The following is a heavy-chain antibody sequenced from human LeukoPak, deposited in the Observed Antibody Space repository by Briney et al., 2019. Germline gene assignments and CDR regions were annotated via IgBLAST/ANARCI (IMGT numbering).Heavy chain of an antibody. J-gene: IGHJ5*02. V-gene: IGHV4-39*07. CDR2: IYYSGST. Sequence: SETLSLTCTVSGGSISSSSYYWGWIRQPPGKGLEWIGSIYYSGSTYYNPSLKSRVTISVDTSKNQFSLKLSSVTAADTAVYYCARANPMGYSYGHPPYRFDPWGQGTLVTVSS. CDR1: GGSISSSSYY. D-gene: IGHD5-18*01. CDR3: ARANPMGYSYGHPPYRFDP.